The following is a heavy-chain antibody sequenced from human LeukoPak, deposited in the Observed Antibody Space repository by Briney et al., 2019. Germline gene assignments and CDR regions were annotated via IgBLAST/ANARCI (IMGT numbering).Heavy chain of an antibody. J-gene: IGHJ3*02. CDR3: AGLGGYDGPHAFDI. CDR2: INPSGGST. CDR1: GYTFTSYY. V-gene: IGHV1-46*01. D-gene: IGHD5-12*01. Sequence: ASVKVSCKASGYTFTSYYMHWVRQAPGQGLEWMGIINPSGGSTSYAQKFQGRVTITRDMSTSTAYMELSSLRSEDTAVYYCAGLGGYDGPHAFDIWGQGTMVTVSS.